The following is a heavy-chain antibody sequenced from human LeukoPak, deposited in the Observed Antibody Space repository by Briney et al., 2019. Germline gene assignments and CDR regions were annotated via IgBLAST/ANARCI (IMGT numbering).Heavy chain of an antibody. Sequence: GSLRLSCAASGFTFSTYWMSWVRQAPGKGLQWVAHIKQDGSAKFYVDSVKGRFTISRDNAKNSLYLQMNSLRAEDTAVYYCAGRTSELGFYFDYWGQGALVTVSS. CDR3: AGRTSELGFYFDY. CDR2: IKQDGSAK. CDR1: GFTFSTYW. V-gene: IGHV3-7*03. D-gene: IGHD1-7*01. J-gene: IGHJ4*02.